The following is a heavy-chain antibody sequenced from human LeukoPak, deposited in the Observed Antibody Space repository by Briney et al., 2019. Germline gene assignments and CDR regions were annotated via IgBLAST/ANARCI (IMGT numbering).Heavy chain of an antibody. CDR3: APPDITMIVVP. Sequence: PGGSLRLSCAASGFTFSSYSMIWVRQAPGKGLEWVSSISSSSSYIYYADSVKGRFTISRDNAKNSLYLQMNSLRAEDTAVYYCAPPDITMIVVPWGQGTLVTVSS. D-gene: IGHD3-22*01. J-gene: IGHJ5*02. V-gene: IGHV3-21*01. CDR1: GFTFSSYS. CDR2: ISSSSSYI.